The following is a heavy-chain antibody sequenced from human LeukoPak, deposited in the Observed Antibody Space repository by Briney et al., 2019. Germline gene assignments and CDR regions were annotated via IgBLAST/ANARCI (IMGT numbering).Heavy chain of an antibody. D-gene: IGHD1-7*01. CDR3: TAGTGTSDFDY. J-gene: IGHJ4*02. CDR2: AKSKADGGTT. Sequence: GGSLRLSCVASGFTFSNAWMSWVRQAPGKGLEWVGRAKSKADGGTTDYAAPVKGRFTISRDDSQNTLYLQMNSLRTEGTAVYYCTAGTGTSDFDYRGQGTLVTVSS. CDR1: GFTFSNAW. V-gene: IGHV3-15*01.